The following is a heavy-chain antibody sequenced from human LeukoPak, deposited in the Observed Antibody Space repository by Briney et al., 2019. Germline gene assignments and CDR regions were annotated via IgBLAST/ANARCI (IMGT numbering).Heavy chain of an antibody. Sequence: GGSLRLSCAASGFTFSSYSMNWVRQAPGKGLEWVSSISSSSSYIYYADSVKGRFTISRDNAKNSLYLQMNSLRAEDTAVYYCAKSIAAAVCAFDIWGQGTMVTVSS. J-gene: IGHJ3*02. CDR1: GFTFSSYS. CDR2: ISSSSSYI. CDR3: AKSIAAAVCAFDI. V-gene: IGHV3-21*01. D-gene: IGHD6-13*01.